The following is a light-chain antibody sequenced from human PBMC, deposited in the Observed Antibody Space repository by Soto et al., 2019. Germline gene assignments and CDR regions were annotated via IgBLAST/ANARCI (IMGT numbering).Light chain of an antibody. CDR2: SNN. CDR3: AAWDDSLNGPF. J-gene: IGLJ1*01. V-gene: IGLV1-44*01. CDR1: SSNIGSNT. Sequence: QSVLTQPPSASGTPGQRVTISCSGSSSNIGSNTVNWYQQLPGTAPKLLIYSNNQRPSGVPDRFSGSKSVTSASLAISGLQSEDEADYYCAAWDDSLNGPFFGTGTKVTVL.